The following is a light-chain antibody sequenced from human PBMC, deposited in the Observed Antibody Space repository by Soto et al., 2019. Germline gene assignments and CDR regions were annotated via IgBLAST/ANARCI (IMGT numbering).Light chain of an antibody. Sequence: QPVLTQPPSASGTPGQRVSISCSGSRSNIGTNTVNWYQQLPGTAPKLLIYTNDERPSGVPDRFSGSKSGTSASLAISGLQSEDEADYYCAAWDDSLNGQVFGTGTKLTVL. CDR3: AAWDDSLNGQV. J-gene: IGLJ1*01. V-gene: IGLV1-44*01. CDR2: TND. CDR1: RSNIGTNT.